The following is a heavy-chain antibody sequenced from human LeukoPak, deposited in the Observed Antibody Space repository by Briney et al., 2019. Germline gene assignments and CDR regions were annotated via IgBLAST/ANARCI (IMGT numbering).Heavy chain of an antibody. CDR2: ISGSGGGT. CDR1: GFTFSSYA. D-gene: IGHD5-18*01. CDR3: AKAPLGLWPLYYFDY. V-gene: IGHV3-23*01. J-gene: IGHJ4*02. Sequence: GGSLRLSCAASGFTFSSYAMGWVRQAPGKGLEWVSGISGSGGGTHYADSVKGRFTISRDNSKNTLYLQMNSLRAEDTAVYYCAKAPLGLWPLYYFDYWGQGTLVTVSS.